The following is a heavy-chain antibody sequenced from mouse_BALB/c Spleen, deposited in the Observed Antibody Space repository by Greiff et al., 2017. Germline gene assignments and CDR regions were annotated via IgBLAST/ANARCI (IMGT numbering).Heavy chain of an antibody. J-gene: IGHJ2*01. Sequence: EVKLMESGGGLVKPGGSLKLSCAASGFTFSDYYMYWVRQTPEKRLEWVATISDGGSYTYYPDRVKGRFTISRDNAKNNLYLQMSSLKSEDTAMYYCARDPFDYWGQGTTLTVSS. V-gene: IGHV5-4*02. CDR3: ARDPFDY. CDR1: GFTFSDYY. CDR2: ISDGGSYT.